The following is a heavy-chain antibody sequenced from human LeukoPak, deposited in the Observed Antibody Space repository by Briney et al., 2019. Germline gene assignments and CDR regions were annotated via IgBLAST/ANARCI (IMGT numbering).Heavy chain of an antibody. CDR3: ARHQDYVWGSYRQGFDY. CDR1: GGSFSGYY. Sequence: SETLSLTCAVYGGSFSGYYWSWIRQPPGKGLEWIGEINHSGSTNYNPSLKSRVTISVDTSKNQFSLRLSSVTAADTAVYYCARHQDYVWGSYRQGFDYWGQGTLVTVSS. J-gene: IGHJ4*02. V-gene: IGHV4-34*01. D-gene: IGHD3-16*02. CDR2: INHSGST.